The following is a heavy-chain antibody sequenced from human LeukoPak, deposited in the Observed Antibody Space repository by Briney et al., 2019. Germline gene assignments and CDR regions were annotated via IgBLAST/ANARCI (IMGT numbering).Heavy chain of an antibody. V-gene: IGHV3-7*01. J-gene: IGHJ4*02. CDR2: IKQDGSER. Sequence: GGSLRLSCAASGFTFSSYWMTWVRQAPGKGLEWMAIIKQDGSERNYVDSSKGRFTISRDNAKNSLYLQMNSLRDEDTAVYYCARTRLSCDCWGQGTLVTVSS. D-gene: IGHD2/OR15-2a*01. CDR1: GFTFSSYW. CDR3: ARTRLSCDC.